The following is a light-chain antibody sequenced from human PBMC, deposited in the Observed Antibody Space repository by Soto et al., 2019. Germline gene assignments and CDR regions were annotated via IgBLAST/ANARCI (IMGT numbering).Light chain of an antibody. CDR1: QSVSSSY. CDR2: GAS. J-gene: IGKJ1*01. CDR3: QQYGSSHWA. Sequence: EIVLTQSPGTLSLSPEERATLSCRASQSVSSSYLAWYQQKPGQAPRLLIYGASSRATGIPDRFSGSGSGTDFTLTISRLEPEDFAVYYCQQYGSSHWAFGQGTKV. V-gene: IGKV3-20*01.